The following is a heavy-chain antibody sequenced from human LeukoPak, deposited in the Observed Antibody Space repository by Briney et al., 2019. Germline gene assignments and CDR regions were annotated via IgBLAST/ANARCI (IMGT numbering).Heavy chain of an antibody. J-gene: IGHJ4*02. CDR1: GFTFTKYW. Sequence: GGSLRLSCAASGFTFTKYWMTWVRQAPGKGLEWVGNIKQDGSDKNYMDSVKGRFTISRDNTKNSVYLQMSSLRAEDTAVYYCARDKRGDTDYWGQGTLVTVSS. CDR3: ARDKRGDTDY. CDR2: IKQDGSDK. V-gene: IGHV3-7*01. D-gene: IGHD5-12*01.